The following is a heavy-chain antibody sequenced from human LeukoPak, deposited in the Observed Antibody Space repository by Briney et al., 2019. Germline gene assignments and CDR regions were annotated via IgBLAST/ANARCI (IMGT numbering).Heavy chain of an antibody. V-gene: IGHV3-23*01. CDR2: VSGTGGRT. CDR3: VKASSSSPQYNWFDA. J-gene: IGHJ5*02. D-gene: IGHD6-6*01. Sequence: GGSLRLSCAASGFTFSTYAMSWVRQAPGKGLEWVSVVSGTGGRTYYADSVKGRFTISRDNSKNTLYLQMDSLRAEDTALYYCVKASSSSPQYNWFDAWGQGTLVTVSS. CDR1: GFTFSTYA.